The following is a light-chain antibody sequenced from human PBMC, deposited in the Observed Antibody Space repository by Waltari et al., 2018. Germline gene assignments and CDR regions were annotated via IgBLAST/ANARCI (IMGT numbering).Light chain of an antibody. J-gene: IGKJ4*01. V-gene: IGKV3-11*01. CDR2: DAS. Sequence: ELVLTQSPATLSLSPGERATLSCRASQSVSSYLAWYQQKPGQAPRLLIYDASNRVTGIPARFSGSGSGTDFTLTISSLDPEDFAVYYCQQRSIWPVTFGGGTKVEIK. CDR1: QSVSSY. CDR3: QQRSIWPVT.